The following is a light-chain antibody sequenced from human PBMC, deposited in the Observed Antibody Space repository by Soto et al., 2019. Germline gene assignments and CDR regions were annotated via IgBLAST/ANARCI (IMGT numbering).Light chain of an antibody. CDR1: QSVSSSY. CDR3: QQYGSSQT. J-gene: IGKJ1*01. Sequence: ETVLTQSPATLSLSPGESATLSCRASQSVSSSYLAWYQQKPGQAPRLLIYGASSRATGIPDRFSGSGSGTDFTLTISRLEPEDFAVYYCQQYGSSQTFGQGTKVDIK. V-gene: IGKV3-20*01. CDR2: GAS.